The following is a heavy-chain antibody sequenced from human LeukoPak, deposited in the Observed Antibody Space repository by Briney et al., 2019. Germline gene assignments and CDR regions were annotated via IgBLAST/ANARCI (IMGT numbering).Heavy chain of an antibody. CDR2: IRGSGGTT. CDR1: GFTFSSYA. D-gene: IGHD4-23*01. J-gene: IGHJ4*02. V-gene: IGHV3-23*01. Sequence: PGGSLRLSCAASGFTFSSYAMYWVRQAPGKGLGWVSVIRGSGGTTYYADSVKGRFTISRDNSKNMLYLQMNSLRAEDTAVYYCARDARDGYGGNPFDYWGQGTLVTVSS. CDR3: ARDARDGYGGNPFDY.